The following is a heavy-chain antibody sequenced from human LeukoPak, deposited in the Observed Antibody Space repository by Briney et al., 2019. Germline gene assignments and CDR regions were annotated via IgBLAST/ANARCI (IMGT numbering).Heavy chain of an antibody. J-gene: IGHJ6*03. Sequence: SVKVSCKASGGTFSSYAISWVRQAPGQGLEWMGGIIPIFGTANYAQKFQGRVTITTDESTSTAYMELSSLRSEDTAVYYCARGWGYSSGYYDLYYYYMDVWGKGTTVTVSS. CDR1: GGTFSSYA. V-gene: IGHV1-69*05. CDR3: ARGWGYSSGYYDLYYYYMDV. CDR2: IIPIFGTA. D-gene: IGHD3-22*01.